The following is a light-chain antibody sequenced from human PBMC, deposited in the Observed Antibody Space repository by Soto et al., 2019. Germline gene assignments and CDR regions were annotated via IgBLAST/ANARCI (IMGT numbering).Light chain of an antibody. CDR3: QQYERPPFA. CDR1: QRLFNNY. CDR2: DAS. Sequence: EMVLTQSPGTLSLFPGDRATLSCRASQRLFNNYLAWYQQKPGKAPRLLIYDASSRAAGVPDRVTGGGSGTDFTLTISGLEPEDFALYFCQQYERPPFAFGQGTKLEIK. V-gene: IGKV3-20*01. J-gene: IGKJ2*01.